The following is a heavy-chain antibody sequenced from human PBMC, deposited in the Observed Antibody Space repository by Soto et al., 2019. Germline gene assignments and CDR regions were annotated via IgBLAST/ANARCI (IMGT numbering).Heavy chain of an antibody. V-gene: IGHV4-59*01. D-gene: IGHD3-16*01. CDR3: ARFGNLHGFDY. J-gene: IGHJ4*02. Sequence: SETLSLTCTVSGGSISSYYWSWIRQPPGKGLEWIGYIYYSGSTNYNPSLKSRVTISVDTSKNQFSLKLSSVTAADTAVYYCARFGNLHGFDYWGQGTLVTVS. CDR2: IYYSGST. CDR1: GGSISSYY.